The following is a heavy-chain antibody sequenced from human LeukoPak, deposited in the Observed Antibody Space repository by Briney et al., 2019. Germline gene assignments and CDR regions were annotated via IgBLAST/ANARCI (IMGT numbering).Heavy chain of an antibody. CDR3: AKTDSSSWYYSGYYYYMDV. Sequence: GGSLRLSCAASGFTFSSYGMSWVRQAPGKGLEWVSAISGSGGSAYYADSVKGRFTISRDNSKNTLYLQMNSLRAEDTAVYYCAKTDSSSWYYSGYYYYMDVWGKGTTVTVSS. CDR1: GFTFSSYG. V-gene: IGHV3-23*01. D-gene: IGHD6-13*01. CDR2: ISGSGGSA. J-gene: IGHJ6*03.